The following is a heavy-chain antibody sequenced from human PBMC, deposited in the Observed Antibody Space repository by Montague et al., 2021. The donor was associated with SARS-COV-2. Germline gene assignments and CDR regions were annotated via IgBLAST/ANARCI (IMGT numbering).Heavy chain of an antibody. CDR1: GGSISTGGNS. D-gene: IGHD2-21*01. J-gene: IGHJ4*02. V-gene: IGHV4-30-2*01. CDR3: ARGLLLSV. Sequence: TLSLTCTVSGGSISTGGNSWSWIRPPPGRGLALIGYIYVSGNTYYSPSFRSLVTIAVDRSKNQFSLRLESVTAAAAALYYCARGLLLSVWGQGTLVTVSS. CDR2: IYVSGNT.